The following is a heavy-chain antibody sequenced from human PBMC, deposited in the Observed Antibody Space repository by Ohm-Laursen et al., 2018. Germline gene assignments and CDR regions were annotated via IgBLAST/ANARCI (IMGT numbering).Heavy chain of an antibody. CDR2: ISSSGSTI. CDR1: GFNVSRNY. Sequence: SLRLSCAASGFNVSRNYMSWIRQAPGKELEWVSYISSSGSTIYYADSVKGRFTISRDNAKNSLYLQMNSLRAEDTAVYYCAREQLVFGYYYGMDVWGQGTTVTVSS. V-gene: IGHV3-11*01. D-gene: IGHD6-6*01. CDR3: AREQLVFGYYYGMDV. J-gene: IGHJ6*02.